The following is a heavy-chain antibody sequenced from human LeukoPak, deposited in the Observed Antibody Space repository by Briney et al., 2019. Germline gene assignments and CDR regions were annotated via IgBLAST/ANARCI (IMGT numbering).Heavy chain of an antibody. D-gene: IGHD3-9*01. V-gene: IGHV3-48*02. CDR1: GFKLIGYS. J-gene: IGHJ4*02. CDR3: TRGGLTGQMAAFDY. Sequence: SGGSLRLSCAASGFKLIGYSMNWVRQAPGKGLEWVSYINSSSGTIIYADSVKGRFTISRDNAKNSLYLQMSSLRDEDTAVYYCTRGGLTGQMAAFDYWGQGALVTVSS. CDR2: INSSSGTI.